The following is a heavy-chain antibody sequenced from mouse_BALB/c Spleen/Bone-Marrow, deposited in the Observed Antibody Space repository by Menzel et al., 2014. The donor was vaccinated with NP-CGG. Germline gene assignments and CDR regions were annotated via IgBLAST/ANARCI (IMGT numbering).Heavy chain of an antibody. J-gene: IGHJ3*01. CDR3: AREGLRAWFVY. CDR1: GYTFTIYT. D-gene: IGHD2-4*01. CDR2: INPSSDYT. Sequence: QVQLKQSGAELARPGASVKMSCKASGYTFTIYTIHWVKQRPGQGLEWIGYINPSSDYTNYNQKFKDKATLTADKSSSTAYMQLSSLTSEDSAVYYCAREGLRAWFVYWGQGTLVTVSA. V-gene: IGHV1-4*01.